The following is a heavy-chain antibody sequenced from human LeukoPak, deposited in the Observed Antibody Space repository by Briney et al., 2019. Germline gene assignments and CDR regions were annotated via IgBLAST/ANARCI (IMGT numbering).Heavy chain of an antibody. Sequence: TPFLTCALSRDHVSCTSAGLKLDRPFPLKSLEWLGRTYFRSQWYSDYAVSVRGRISINADTSKNQFSLQLNSVTPEDTAIYFCARYTYTFYLDYWGQGTVVTVSS. CDR2: TYFRSQWYS. V-gene: IGHV6-1*01. J-gene: IGHJ4*02. D-gene: IGHD2/OR15-2a*01. CDR1: RDHVSCTSAG. CDR3: ARYTYTFYLDY.